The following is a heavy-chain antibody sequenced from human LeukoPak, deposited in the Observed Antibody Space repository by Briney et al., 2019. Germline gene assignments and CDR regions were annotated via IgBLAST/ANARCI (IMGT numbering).Heavy chain of an antibody. CDR3: AKDQVLWFGELCY. D-gene: IGHD3-10*01. CDR2: ISGSGGST. Sequence: PGGSLRLSCAASGFTFSSYAMSWVRQAPGKGLEWVSAISGSGGSTYYADSVKGRFTISRGNSKNTLYLQMNSLRAEDTAVYYCAKDQVLWFGELCYWGQGTLVTVSS. V-gene: IGHV3-23*01. CDR1: GFTFSSYA. J-gene: IGHJ4*02.